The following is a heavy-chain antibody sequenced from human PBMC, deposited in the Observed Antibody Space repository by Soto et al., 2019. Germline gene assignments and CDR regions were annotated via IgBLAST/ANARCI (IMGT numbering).Heavy chain of an antibody. CDR3: ARHVVRSSSVYYYCGMDV. V-gene: IGHV4-39*01. J-gene: IGHJ6*02. Sequence: SASSSVSCPVSGCSLRSSMYYWGWIRQPPAEGLEWIGSIYYSGSTYYNPSLKSRVTISVDTSKNQFSLKLSSVTAADTAVYYCARHVVRSSSVYYYCGMDVWGQGTTVTVSS. CDR2: IYYSGST. CDR1: GCSLRSSMYY. D-gene: IGHD6-6*01.